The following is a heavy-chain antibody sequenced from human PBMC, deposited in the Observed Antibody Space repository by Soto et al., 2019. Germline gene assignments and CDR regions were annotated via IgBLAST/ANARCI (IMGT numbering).Heavy chain of an antibody. Sequence: GGSLRLSCAASGFTFSSYGMHWVRQAPGKGLEWVAVISYDGSNKYYADSVKGRFTISRDNSKNTLYLQMNSLRAEDTAVYYCAKPLNYGDYESYYFDYWGQGTLVTVSS. D-gene: IGHD4-17*01. CDR3: AKPLNYGDYESYYFDY. V-gene: IGHV3-30*18. J-gene: IGHJ4*02. CDR1: GFTFSSYG. CDR2: ISYDGSNK.